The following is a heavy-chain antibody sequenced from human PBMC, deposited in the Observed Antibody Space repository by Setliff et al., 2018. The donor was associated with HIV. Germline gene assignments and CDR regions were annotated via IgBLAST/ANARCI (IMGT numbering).Heavy chain of an antibody. J-gene: IGHJ6*03. D-gene: IGHD3-16*01. CDR3: ARRSPGGGYYMDV. V-gene: IGHV4-4*09. CDR1: GGSISSYY. CDR2: IYTSGST. Sequence: PSETLSLTCTVSGGSISSYYWSWIRQPPGKGLEWIGYIYTSGSTNCNPSLKSRVTISVDTSKNQFSLNLSSVTAADTAVYYCARRSPGGGYYMDVWGKGTTVTVSS.